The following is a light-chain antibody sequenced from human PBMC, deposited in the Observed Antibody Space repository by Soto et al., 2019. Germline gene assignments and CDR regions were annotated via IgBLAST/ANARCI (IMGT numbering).Light chain of an antibody. V-gene: IGLV2-14*01. CDR3: SSYTITSALV. CDR2: EVS. Sequence: QSALTQPASVSGSPGQSITISCTGTNSDVGGYNYVSWYQQHPGKAPKLMIYEVSNRPSGVSNRFSGSKSGNTASLTISRLQAEDEADYYCSSYTITSALVFGGGTKLTVL. J-gene: IGLJ2*01. CDR1: NSDVGGYNY.